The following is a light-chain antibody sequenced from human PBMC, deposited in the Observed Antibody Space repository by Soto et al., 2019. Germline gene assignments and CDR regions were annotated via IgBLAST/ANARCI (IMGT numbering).Light chain of an antibody. CDR1: QSISSW. V-gene: IGKV1-5*03. CDR2: KAS. Sequence: DIQMTQSPSTLSASVGDRVTITCRASQSISSWLAWFQQQPGKAPKLLIYKASNLESGVPSSFSGSGSGTEFTLTISSLQPDDFATYYCQQYNSYSGTFGQGTKVEIK. CDR3: QQYNSYSGT. J-gene: IGKJ1*01.